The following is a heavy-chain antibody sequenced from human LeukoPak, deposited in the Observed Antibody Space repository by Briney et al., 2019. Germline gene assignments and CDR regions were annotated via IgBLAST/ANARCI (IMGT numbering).Heavy chain of an antibody. CDR2: INPSAGST. V-gene: IGHV1-46*01. CDR1: GYTFTGPY. J-gene: IGHJ4*02. D-gene: IGHD3-22*01. Sequence: ASVKVSCKASGYTFTGPYMHWVRQAPGQGLEWMGIINPSAGSTSYAQKFQGRVTMTRDTSTNTVYMELSSLRSEDTAVYYCARGDYYDSSGYSHTDYWGQGTLVTVSS. CDR3: ARGDYYDSSGYSHTDY.